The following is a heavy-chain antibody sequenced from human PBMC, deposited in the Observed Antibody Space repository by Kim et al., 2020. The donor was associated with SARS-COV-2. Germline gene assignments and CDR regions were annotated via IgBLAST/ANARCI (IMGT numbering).Heavy chain of an antibody. Sequence: SQTLSLTCAISGDSVSSNSAAWNWIRQSPSRGLEWLGRTYYRSKWYNDYAVSVKSRITINPDTSKNQFSLQLNSVTPEDTAVYYCARDLGGSSGWPYNWFDPWGQGTLVTVSS. CDR2: TYYRSKWYN. J-gene: IGHJ5*02. CDR3: ARDLGGSSGWPYNWFDP. CDR1: GDSVSSNSAA. V-gene: IGHV6-1*01. D-gene: IGHD6-19*01.